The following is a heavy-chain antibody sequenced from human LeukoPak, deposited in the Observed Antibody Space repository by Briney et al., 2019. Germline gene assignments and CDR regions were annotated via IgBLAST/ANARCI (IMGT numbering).Heavy chain of an antibody. CDR3: ARLLQGSGTYLHYMDV. Sequence: SETLSLTCEIERGSFSGYYWSWVRQTPGKGLEWIGEINHSATTNYNPSLKSRVTLSVDTSKNQFSLKLSYVTAADTGVYYCARLLQGSGTYLHYMDVWGQGTLVTVSS. V-gene: IGHV4-34*01. CDR1: RGSFSGYY. D-gene: IGHD3-10*01. J-gene: IGHJ4*02. CDR2: INHSATT.